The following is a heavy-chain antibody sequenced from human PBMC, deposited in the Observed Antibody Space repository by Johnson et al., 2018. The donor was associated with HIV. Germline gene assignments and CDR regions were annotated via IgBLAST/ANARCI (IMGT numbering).Heavy chain of an antibody. D-gene: IGHD2-21*02. V-gene: IGHV3-30*02. CDR2: IQYDGSNK. J-gene: IGHJ3*02. CDR1: GFTFSSYG. CDR3: ARDSADCGGDCHDAFDI. Sequence: QVQLVESGGGVVQPGRSLRLSCAASGFTFSSYGIHWVRQAPDKGLEWVAYIQYDGSNKYYADSVKGRFSISRDNSENTVYVQMNSLRTEDTAVYYCARDSADCGGDCHDAFDIWGQGTMVTVSS.